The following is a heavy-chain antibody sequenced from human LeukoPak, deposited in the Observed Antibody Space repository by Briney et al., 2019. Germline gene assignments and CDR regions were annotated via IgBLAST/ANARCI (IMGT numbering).Heavy chain of an antibody. CDR1: GFTFSGYW. CDR3: ARDGVGEDH. CDR2: IRSDGSTT. D-gene: IGHD3-10*01. J-gene: IGHJ4*02. Sequence: PGGSLRLSCAASGFTFSGYWMHWVRQAPGKGLVWVSFIRSDGSTTYADSVKGRFTISRDNAKNTLYLQMNSLRAEDTAVYYCARDGVGEDHWGQGTLVTVSS. V-gene: IGHV3-74*01.